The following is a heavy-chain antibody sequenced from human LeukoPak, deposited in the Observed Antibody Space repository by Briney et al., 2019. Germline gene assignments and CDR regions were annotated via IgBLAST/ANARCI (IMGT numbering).Heavy chain of an antibody. CDR3: AAYTGSYSGWFDP. CDR1: GGSIATYY. CDR2: LFYTGST. J-gene: IGHJ5*02. V-gene: IGHV4-59*08. D-gene: IGHD1-26*01. Sequence: SETLSLTCAVSGGSIATYYWSWIRQPPGKGLEWIGYLFYTGSTTYNPSLKSRVTISLDTSKSQFSLKLSSVTAADTAAYYCAAYTGSYSGWFDPWGQGTLVTVSS.